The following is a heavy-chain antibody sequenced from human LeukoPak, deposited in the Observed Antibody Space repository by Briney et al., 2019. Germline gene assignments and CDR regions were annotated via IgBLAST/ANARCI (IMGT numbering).Heavy chain of an antibody. D-gene: IGHD3-10*01. J-gene: IGHJ4*02. CDR3: ARRRGGFGEGEFDY. V-gene: IGHV4-4*08. CDR1: GVSISGFY. Sequence: SETLSLTCTVCGVSISGFYWNWIRQPPRNGLEWVGYSHTGGSISSNPSLNSRVAFSMDTSKNQVSLRLNSVTATDTAVYYCARRRGGFGEGEFDYWGQGIPVTVST. CDR2: SHTGGSI.